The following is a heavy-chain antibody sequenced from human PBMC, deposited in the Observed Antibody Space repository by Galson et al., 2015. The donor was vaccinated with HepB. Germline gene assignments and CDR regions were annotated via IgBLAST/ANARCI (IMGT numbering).Heavy chain of an antibody. CDR2: IYSGGST. Sequence: SLRLSCAASGFTVSSNYMGWVRQAPGKGLEWVSVIYSGGSTYYADSVKGRFTISRDNSKNTLYLQMNSLRAEDTAVYYCAREVQHAFDIWGQGTMVTVSS. J-gene: IGHJ3*02. V-gene: IGHV3-53*01. CDR1: GFTVSSNY. D-gene: IGHD4/OR15-4a*01. CDR3: AREVQHAFDI.